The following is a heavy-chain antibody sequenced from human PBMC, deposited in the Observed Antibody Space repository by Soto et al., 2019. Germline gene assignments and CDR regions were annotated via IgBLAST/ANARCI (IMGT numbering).Heavy chain of an antibody. CDR3: AAGELYYYDKVGAFDI. J-gene: IGHJ3*02. CDR1: GFSFSSHE. V-gene: IGHV3-23*04. Sequence: EVQLVESGGTLVQPGGSLRLSCAASGFSFSSHEMNWVRQAPGKGLEWVSAISGSGGSTYYADSVKGRFTISRDNSKNTLYLQMNSLRAEDTAVYYCAAGELYYYDKVGAFDIWGQGTMVTVSS. CDR2: ISGSGGST. D-gene: IGHD3-22*01.